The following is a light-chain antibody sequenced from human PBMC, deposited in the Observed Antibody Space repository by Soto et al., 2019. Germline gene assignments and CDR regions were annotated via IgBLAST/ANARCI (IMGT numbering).Light chain of an antibody. CDR2: GAS. V-gene: IGKV3-15*01. CDR1: QSVSNS. J-gene: IGKJ1*01. CDR3: QQYNNWPPWT. Sequence: IVMTQSPATLSVSPGERATLSCRASQSVSNSLAWYQQKPGQAPRLLIYGASTRVTGIPARFSGSGSGTEFTLTISSLQSEDFAVYYCQQYNNWPPWTFGQGTRVEIK.